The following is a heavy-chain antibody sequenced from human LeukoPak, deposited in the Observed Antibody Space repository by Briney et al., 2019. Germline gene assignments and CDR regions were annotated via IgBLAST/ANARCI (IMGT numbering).Heavy chain of an antibody. J-gene: IGHJ4*02. Sequence: TSESLSLTCTVSGGSISSYYWSWIRQPPGKGLEWIGYIYYSGSTNYNPSLKSRVTISVDTSKNQFSLKLSSVTAADTAVYYCARRSPRYGSGSFDYWGQGTLVTVSS. V-gene: IGHV4-59*08. CDR1: GGSISSYY. D-gene: IGHD3-10*01. CDR2: IYYSGST. CDR3: ARRSPRYGSGSFDY.